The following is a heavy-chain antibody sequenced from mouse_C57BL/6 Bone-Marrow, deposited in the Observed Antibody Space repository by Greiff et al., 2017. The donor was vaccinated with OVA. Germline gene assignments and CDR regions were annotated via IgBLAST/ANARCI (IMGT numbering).Heavy chain of an antibody. CDR2: IDPENGDT. V-gene: IGHV14-4*01. D-gene: IGHD1-1*01. CDR3: TTLYYYGSSLGAY. J-gene: IGHJ3*01. Sequence: DVKLQESGAELVRPGASVKLSCTASGFNIKDDYMHWVKQRPEQGLEWIGWIDPENGDTEYASKFQGKATITADTSSNTAYLQLSSLTSEDTAVYYCTTLYYYGSSLGAYWGQGTLVTVSA. CDR1: GFNIKDDY.